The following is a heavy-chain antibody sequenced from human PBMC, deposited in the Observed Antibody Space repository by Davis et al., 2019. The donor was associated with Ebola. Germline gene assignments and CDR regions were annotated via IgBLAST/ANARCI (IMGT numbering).Heavy chain of an antibody. CDR1: GGSISSGGYY. Sequence: MPSETLSLTCTVSGGSISSGGYYWSWIRQHPGKGLEWIGYIYYSGSTNYNPSLKSRLTISIDTSKNQFSLKLSSVTAADTAVYYCARHHYFRPMDVWGQGTTVTVSS. CDR3: ARHHYFRPMDV. CDR2: IYYSGST. J-gene: IGHJ6*02. D-gene: IGHD3-10*02. V-gene: IGHV4-61*08.